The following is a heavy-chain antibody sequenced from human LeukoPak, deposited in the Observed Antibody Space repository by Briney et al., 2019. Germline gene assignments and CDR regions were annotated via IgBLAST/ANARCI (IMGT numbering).Heavy chain of an antibody. V-gene: IGHV3-23*01. CDR2: ISGSGGST. CDR1: GFTFSSYA. D-gene: IGHD3-22*01. Sequence: PGGSLRLSCAASGFTFSSYAMSWVRQAPGKGLEWVSAISGSGGSTYYADSVKGRFTISRDNSKNTLYLQMNSLRAEDTAVYYCAKPPSAQYYYESSGYYQYWGQGTLVTVSS. CDR3: AKPPSAQYYYESSGYYQY. J-gene: IGHJ4*02.